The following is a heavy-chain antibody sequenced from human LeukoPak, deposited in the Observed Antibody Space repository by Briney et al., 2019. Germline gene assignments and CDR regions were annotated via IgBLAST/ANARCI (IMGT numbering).Heavy chain of an antibody. CDR3: ARLRVQQLASSYYMDV. J-gene: IGHJ6*03. D-gene: IGHD6-13*01. CDR1: GDSVTTTNFY. V-gene: IGHV4-39*01. Sequence: PSETLSLTCTVSGDSVTTTNFYWGWIRQAPGKGLEWIGSLYYGVNTYYDPSLKSRVTISVDTSLTQFSLILPSVTAADTGVYYCARLRVQQLASSYYMDVWGKGTTVTVSS. CDR2: LYYGVNT.